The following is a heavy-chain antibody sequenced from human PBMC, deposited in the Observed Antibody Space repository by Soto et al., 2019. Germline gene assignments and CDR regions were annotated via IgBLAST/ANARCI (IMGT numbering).Heavy chain of an antibody. CDR1: GGTFSSYA. D-gene: IGHD3-3*01. J-gene: IGHJ4*02. CDR2: IIPIFGTA. CDR3: ARDLGDYDPYYFDY. Sequence: QVQPVQSGAEVKKPGSSVKVSCKASGGTFSSYAISWVRQAPGQGLEWMGGIIPIFGTANYAQKLQGRVRITGDESTSTAYMEMSSLRSEDTAVDYCARDLGDYDPYYFDYWGQGTLVTVSS. V-gene: IGHV1-69*01.